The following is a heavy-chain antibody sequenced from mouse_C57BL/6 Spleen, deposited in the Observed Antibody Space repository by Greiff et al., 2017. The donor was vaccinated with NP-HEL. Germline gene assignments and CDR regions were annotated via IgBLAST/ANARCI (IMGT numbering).Heavy chain of an antibody. Sequence: EVQLVESGGGLVKPGGSLKLSCAASGFTFSDYGMHWVRQAPEKGLEWVAYISSGSSTIYYADTVKGRFTISRDNAKNTLFLQMTSLRSEDTAMYYCARPYCGSGSQWYFDVWGTGTTVTVSS. J-gene: IGHJ1*03. V-gene: IGHV5-17*01. CDR2: ISSGSSTI. D-gene: IGHD1-1*01. CDR3: ARPYCGSGSQWYFDV. CDR1: GFTFSDYG.